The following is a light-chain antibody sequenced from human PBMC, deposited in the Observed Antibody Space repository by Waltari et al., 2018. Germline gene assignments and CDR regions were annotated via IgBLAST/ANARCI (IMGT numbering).Light chain of an antibody. Sequence: QSALTQPASVSGSPGQSITISCTGTSSDVGGYNYVSWYQTHPGKAPKLMIYEVSNRPSGVSNRFSGSKSGNTASLTISGLQAEDEADYYCSSYTSSSTYVFGTGTKVTVL. CDR1: SSDVGGYNY. V-gene: IGLV2-14*01. CDR2: EVS. J-gene: IGLJ1*01. CDR3: SSYTSSSTYV.